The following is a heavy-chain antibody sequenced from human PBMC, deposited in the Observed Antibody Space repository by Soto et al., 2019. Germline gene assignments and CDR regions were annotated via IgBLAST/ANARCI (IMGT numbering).Heavy chain of an antibody. V-gene: IGHV3-9*01. CDR3: AKYKHRTESTDSYFDY. CDR1: GFTFDDYA. D-gene: IGHD2-21*01. Sequence: EVQLVESGGGLVQPGRSLRLSCAASGFTFDDYAMHWVLQAPGKGLEWVSGISWNSGSIGYADSVKGRFTISRDNGKSCLYLQMNSLRAEDTALYSCAKYKHRTESTDSYFDYWGQRTLVTVSS. J-gene: IGHJ4*02. CDR2: ISWNSGSI.